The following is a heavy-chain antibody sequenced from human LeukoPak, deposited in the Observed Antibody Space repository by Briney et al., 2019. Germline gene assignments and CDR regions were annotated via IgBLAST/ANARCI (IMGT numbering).Heavy chain of an antibody. Sequence: SETLSLTCTVSGGSIGSYYWSWIRQPPGKGLEWFGYIYNSGSTNYSPSLKSRVSISVDTPKNQFSLWRSSVTAADTAVYYCARPSRDGYRYTFDYWGQGILVTVSS. J-gene: IGHJ4*02. CDR3: ARPSRDGYRYTFDY. D-gene: IGHD5-24*01. V-gene: IGHV4-59*01. CDR1: GGSIGSYY. CDR2: IYNSGST.